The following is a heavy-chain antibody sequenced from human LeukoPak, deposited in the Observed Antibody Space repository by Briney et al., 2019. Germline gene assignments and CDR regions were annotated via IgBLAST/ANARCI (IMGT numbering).Heavy chain of an antibody. J-gene: IGHJ4*02. CDR1: GGSISSSSYY. V-gene: IGHV4-39*01. CDR2: IYYSGST. CDR3: ARQVGNYYDSSGYSRY. Sequence: ETLSLTCTVSGGSISSSSYYWGWIRQPPGKGLEWIGSIYYSGSTYYNPSLKSRVTISVDTSKNQFSLKLSSVTAADTAVYYCARQVGNYYDSSGYSRYWGQGTLVTVSS. D-gene: IGHD3-22*01.